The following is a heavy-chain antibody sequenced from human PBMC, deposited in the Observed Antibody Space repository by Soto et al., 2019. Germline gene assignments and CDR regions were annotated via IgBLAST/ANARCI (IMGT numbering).Heavy chain of an antibody. D-gene: IGHD1-26*01. CDR2: IYYSGNT. CDR1: GGSITSYY. J-gene: IGHJ5*02. V-gene: IGHV4-59*01. CDR3: ARVHFHGSYFPNWFDP. Sequence: SETLSLTCTVSGGSITSYYWSWIRQPPGKGLEWIGYIYYSGNTNYNPSLKSRVTISVDTSKNQFSLKLSSVTAADTAVYYCARVHFHGSYFPNWFDPWGQGTLVTVSS.